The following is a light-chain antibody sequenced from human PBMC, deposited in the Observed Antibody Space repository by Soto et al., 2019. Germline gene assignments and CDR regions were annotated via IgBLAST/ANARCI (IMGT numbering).Light chain of an antibody. V-gene: IGKV3-20*01. CDR3: QQYGSSPFT. J-gene: IGKJ4*01. CDR2: GAS. CDR1: QSVSSSY. Sequence: EIVLTQSPGTLSLSPGERATLSCRASQSVSSSYLAWYQQKHGQAPRLLIYGASSRATGIPDRFSGSGSGTDFTLTISRLEPEDFAVYYCQQYGSSPFTFGGGTKVDIK.